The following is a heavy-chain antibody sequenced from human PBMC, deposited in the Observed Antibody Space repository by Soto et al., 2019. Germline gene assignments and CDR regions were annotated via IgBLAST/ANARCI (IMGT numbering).Heavy chain of an antibody. CDR3: AKDFIVATGYFLHGELYAIFEY. Sequence: GGSLRLSCAASGFTFSSYGMHWVRQAPGKGLEWVAVISYDGSNKYYADSVKGRFTISRDNSKNTLYLQMNSLRAEDTAVYYCAKDFIVATGYFLHGELYAIFEYWGQGTLVTVSS. V-gene: IGHV3-30*18. J-gene: IGHJ4*02. D-gene: IGHD5-12*01. CDR1: GFTFSSYG. CDR2: ISYDGSNK.